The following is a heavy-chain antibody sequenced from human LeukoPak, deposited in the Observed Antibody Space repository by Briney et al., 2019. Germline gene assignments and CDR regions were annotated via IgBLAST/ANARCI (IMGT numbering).Heavy chain of an antibody. Sequence: SETLSLTCSVSGGSISSSTYYWVWIRQPPGKGLECIGSVYYSGITNYTPSLKSRVTISVDTSKNQFSLKLRSVTAADTAVYCCARGARRVGWFDPWGQGTLVTVSS. CDR1: GGSISSSTYY. V-gene: IGHV4-39*07. CDR2: VYYSGIT. CDR3: ARGARRVGWFDP. D-gene: IGHD1-26*01. J-gene: IGHJ5*02.